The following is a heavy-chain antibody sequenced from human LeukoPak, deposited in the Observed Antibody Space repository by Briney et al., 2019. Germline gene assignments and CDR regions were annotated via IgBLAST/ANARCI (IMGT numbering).Heavy chain of an antibody. CDR1: GFNFMTYG. J-gene: IGHJ4*02. V-gene: IGHV3-30*18. CDR3: AKGLRWFGDFYFNFFDY. CDR2: ISYDGGKR. D-gene: IGHD3-10*01. Sequence: GGSLGLSCAASGFNFMTYGMHWVRQAPGKGLEWVAFISYDGGKRFFGESVKGRFTIARDNSENTVSLQMNTLKTEDTAVYYCAKGLRWFGDFYFNFFDYWGQGILVTVSS.